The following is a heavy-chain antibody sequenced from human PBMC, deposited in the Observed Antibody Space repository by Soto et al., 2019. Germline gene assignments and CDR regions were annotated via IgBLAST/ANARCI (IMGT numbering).Heavy chain of an antibody. D-gene: IGHD3-10*01. CDR1: GGTFNSYA. CDR3: ARGLLWFGELPSPFDY. CDR2: IIPIFGTA. V-gene: IGHV1-69*01. Sequence: QVQLVQSGAEVKKPGSSVKVSCKASGGTFNSYAISWVRQAPGQGLEWMGGIIPIFGTANYAQKFQGRVTITADESTSTAYMELSSLRSEDTAVYYCARGLLWFGELPSPFDYWGQGTLVTVSS. J-gene: IGHJ4*02.